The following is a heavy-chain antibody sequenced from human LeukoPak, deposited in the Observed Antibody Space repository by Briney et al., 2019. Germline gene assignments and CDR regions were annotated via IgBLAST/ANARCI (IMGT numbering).Heavy chain of an antibody. V-gene: IGHV5-51*01. CDR3: AIIRPKIYDSSGYSRVFDAFDI. D-gene: IGHD3-22*01. CDR1: GYSFTSYW. Sequence: GESLKISCKGSGYSFTSYWIGWVRQMPGKGLEWMGIIYPGDSDTRYSPSFQGQVTISADKSISTAYLQWSSLKASDTAMYYCAIIRPKIYDSSGYSRVFDAFDIWGQGTMVTVSS. CDR2: IYPGDSDT. J-gene: IGHJ3*02.